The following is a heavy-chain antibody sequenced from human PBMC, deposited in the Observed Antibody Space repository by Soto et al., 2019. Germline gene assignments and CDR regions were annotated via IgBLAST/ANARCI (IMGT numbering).Heavy chain of an antibody. J-gene: IGHJ4*02. CDR1: GYTFTNSD. D-gene: IGHD2-15*01. CDR2: MNPDSGHA. V-gene: IGHV1-8*01. Sequence: QVQLVQSGAEVKKPGASVKVSCKASGYTFTNSDINWVRQAPGQGLEWMGWMNPDSGHAAYAQKFQGRVTLTTSTSTSTVYMEMRSLGSEDTAVYYCARRPYCSGGICYYGLDNWGQGTLVTVSS. CDR3: ARRPYCSGGICYYGLDN.